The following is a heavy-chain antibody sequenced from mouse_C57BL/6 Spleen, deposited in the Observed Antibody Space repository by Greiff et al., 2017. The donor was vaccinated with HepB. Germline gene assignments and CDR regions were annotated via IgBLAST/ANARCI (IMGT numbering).Heavy chain of an antibody. D-gene: IGHD1-1*01. V-gene: IGHV5-4*03. J-gene: IGHJ4*01. Sequence: EVKVEESGGGLVKPGGSLKLSCAASGFTFSSYAMSWVRQTPEKRLEWVATISDGGSYTYYPDNVKGRFTISRDNAKNNLYLQMSHLKSEDTAMYYCARGGTVDYAMDYWGQGTSVTVSS. CDR2: ISDGGSYT. CDR3: ARGGTVDYAMDY. CDR1: GFTFSSYA.